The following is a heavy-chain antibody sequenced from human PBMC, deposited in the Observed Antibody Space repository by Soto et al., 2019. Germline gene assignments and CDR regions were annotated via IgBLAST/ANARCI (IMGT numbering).Heavy chain of an antibody. J-gene: IGHJ4*02. Sequence: ASVKVSCKASGYTFTSFGISWVRQAPGQGLEWMGWISAYNGNTNYAQKVQGRVTMTTDTSTSTAYMELRSLRSDDTAVYYCARDSGNLGNWEYFFDSWGQGTLVTVSS. CDR1: GYTFTSFG. D-gene: IGHD7-27*01. V-gene: IGHV1-18*01. CDR2: ISAYNGNT. CDR3: ARDSGNLGNWEYFFDS.